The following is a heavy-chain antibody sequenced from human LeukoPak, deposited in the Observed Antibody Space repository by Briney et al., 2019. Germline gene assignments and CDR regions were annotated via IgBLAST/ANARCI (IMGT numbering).Heavy chain of an antibody. CDR3: ARHNYGDYLFDY. V-gene: IGHV4-59*08. CDR1: GGSISSYY. J-gene: IGHJ4*02. D-gene: IGHD4-17*01. Sequence: SETPSLTCTVSGGSISSYYWSWIRQPPGKGLEWIGYIYYSGSTNYNPSLKSRVTISVDTSKNQFSLKLSSVTAADTAVYYCARHNYGDYLFDYWGQGTLVTVSS. CDR2: IYYSGST.